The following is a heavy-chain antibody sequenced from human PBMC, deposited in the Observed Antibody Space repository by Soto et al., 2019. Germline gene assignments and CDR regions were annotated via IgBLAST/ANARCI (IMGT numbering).Heavy chain of an antibody. D-gene: IGHD3-22*01. J-gene: IGHJ4*02. Sequence: VGSLRLSGAASGFTFSSYAVSWVRQAPGKGPEWISSISGSGSTIYYADSVKGRFTISRDNSKNTLYLQMSSLRAEDTAVYYCAKVFYYYDSSGYYYFDYWGQGTLVTVSS. V-gene: IGHV3-23*01. CDR1: GFTFSSYA. CDR3: AKVFYYYDSSGYYYFDY. CDR2: ISGSGSTI.